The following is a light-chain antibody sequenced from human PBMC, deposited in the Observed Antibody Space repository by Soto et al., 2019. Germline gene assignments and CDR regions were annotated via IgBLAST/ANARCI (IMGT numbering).Light chain of an antibody. Sequence: QSVLTQPPSASGSPGQSVTISCSGTSSDLGGYNYVSWYQQHPGKAPKLLIYEVSKRPSGVPDRFSGSKSGNTASLTVSGLQAEDEADYYCCSYAGSNNLLFGGGTKLTVL. CDR3: CSYAGSNNLL. CDR1: SSDLGGYNY. J-gene: IGLJ3*02. V-gene: IGLV2-8*01. CDR2: EVS.